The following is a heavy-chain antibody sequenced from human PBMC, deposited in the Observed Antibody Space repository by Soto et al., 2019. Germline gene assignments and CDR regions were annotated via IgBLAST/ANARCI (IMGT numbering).Heavy chain of an antibody. CDR1: VVSVSRNSGA. CDR3: ARSGPGGYIYY. Sequence: PSQTLSLTCAISVVSVSRNSGAWNLIRHSPSRGVELLGRAYYRSKCYNHYAVSVKSRKTVNPDTSKNQFSLQLNSVTPEDTAVYYCARSGPGGYIYYWGQGTQVTVSS. D-gene: IGHD3-22*01. J-gene: IGHJ4*02. V-gene: IGHV6-1*01. CDR2: AYYRSKCYN.